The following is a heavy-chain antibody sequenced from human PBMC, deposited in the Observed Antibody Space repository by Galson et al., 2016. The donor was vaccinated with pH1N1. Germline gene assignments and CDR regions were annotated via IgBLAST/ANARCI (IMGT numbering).Heavy chain of an antibody. CDR2: ISFYGTNK. J-gene: IGHJ4*02. D-gene: IGHD3-22*01. CDR1: GFTFSNYD. Sequence: SLRLSCAASGFTFSNYDMHWVRQAPGKGLEWVSVISFYGTNKYYADSVKGRFTISRDNSKNTLYLQMNSLRAEDTAVYYCAKGYYDTSGYYEGFDYWGQGIMVTVSS. V-gene: IGHV3-30*18. CDR3: AKGYYDTSGYYEGFDY.